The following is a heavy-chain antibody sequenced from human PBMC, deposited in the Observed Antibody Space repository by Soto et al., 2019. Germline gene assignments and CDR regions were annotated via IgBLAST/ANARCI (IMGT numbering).Heavy chain of an antibody. Sequence: RASVKVSCKASGYTFTSYGISWVRQAPGQGLEWMGWISAYNGNTNYAQKLQGRVTMTTDTSTSTAYMELRSLRSDDTAVYYCASLVQAAPPEDAFDIWGQGTIVTVSS. J-gene: IGHJ3*02. V-gene: IGHV1-18*01. CDR2: ISAYNGNT. CDR1: GYTFTSYG. CDR3: ASLVQAAPPEDAFDI. D-gene: IGHD2-2*01.